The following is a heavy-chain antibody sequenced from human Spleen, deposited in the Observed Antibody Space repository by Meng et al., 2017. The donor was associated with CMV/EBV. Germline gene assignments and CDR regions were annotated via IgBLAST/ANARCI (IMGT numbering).Heavy chain of an antibody. CDR1: GYTFTSYG. D-gene: IGHD6-19*01. Sequence: ASVKVSCKASGYTFTSYGISWVRQAPGQGLEWMGWISAYNGNTNYAQKLQGRFTMTTDTSTSTDYMELRSLRSDDTAVYYCARDRKSIVVAARGYYYGMDVWGQGTTVTVSS. CDR2: ISAYNGNT. J-gene: IGHJ6*02. CDR3: ARDRKSIVVAARGYYYGMDV. V-gene: IGHV1-18*01.